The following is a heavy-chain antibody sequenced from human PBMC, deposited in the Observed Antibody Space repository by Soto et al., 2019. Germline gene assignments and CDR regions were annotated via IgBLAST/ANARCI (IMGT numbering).Heavy chain of an antibody. V-gene: IGHV2-5*02. CDR3: AQTVATTALDAFDI. J-gene: IGHJ3*02. CDR2: SYWDDDK. Sequence: QITLKESGPTLVKPTQTLTLTCTFSGFSLNTSGVDVGWIRQPPGKALEWLALSYWDDDKRYSPSLKSRLTITKDTSKNQVVLTMTNMDPVDTATYYCAQTVATTALDAFDIWGQGTMVTVSS. D-gene: IGHD5-12*01. CDR1: GFSLNTSGVD.